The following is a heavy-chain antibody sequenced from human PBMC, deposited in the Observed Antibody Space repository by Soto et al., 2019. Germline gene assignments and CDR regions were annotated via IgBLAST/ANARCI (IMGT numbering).Heavy chain of an antibody. CDR2: INHSGST. CDR3: ARGADILTGYYGLDY. D-gene: IGHD3-9*01. Sequence: SETLSLTCAVYGGSFSGYYWSWIRQPPGKGLEWIGEINHSGSTNYNPSLKSRVTISVDTSKNQFSLKLSSVTAADTAVYYCARGADILTGYYGLDYWGQGTLVTVSS. CDR1: GGSFSGYY. J-gene: IGHJ4*02. V-gene: IGHV4-34*01.